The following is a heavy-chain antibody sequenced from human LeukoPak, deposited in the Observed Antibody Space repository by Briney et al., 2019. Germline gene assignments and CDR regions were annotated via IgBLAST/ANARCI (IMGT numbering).Heavy chain of an antibody. Sequence: GRSLRLSCAASGFTFDDYAMHWVRQAPGKGLEWVSGISWNSGSIGYVDSVKGRFTISRDNAKNSLYLQMNSLRAEDTALYYCAKDPYYYDSSGYLDYWGQGTLVTVSS. CDR3: AKDPYYYDSSGYLDY. D-gene: IGHD3-22*01. V-gene: IGHV3-9*01. J-gene: IGHJ4*02. CDR1: GFTFDDYA. CDR2: ISWNSGSI.